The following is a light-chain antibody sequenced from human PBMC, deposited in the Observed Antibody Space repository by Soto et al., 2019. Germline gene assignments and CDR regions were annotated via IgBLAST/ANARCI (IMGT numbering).Light chain of an antibody. CDR2: GAY. J-gene: IGKJ1*01. V-gene: IGKV3-20*01. Sequence: EIVLTQSPGTLSLSPGERATLSCRASQSVSSSLAWYQQKPGQAPRLLIYGAYSRATGIPDRFSGSGSGADFTLTISRLEPEDFAVYFCQHYGSSRTFGQGTKVEIK. CDR1: QSVSSS. CDR3: QHYGSSRT.